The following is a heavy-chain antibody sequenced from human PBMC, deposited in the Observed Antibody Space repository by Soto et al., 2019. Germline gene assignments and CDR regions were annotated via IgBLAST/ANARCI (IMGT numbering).Heavy chain of an antibody. D-gene: IGHD3-9*01. V-gene: IGHV3-30-3*01. J-gene: IGHJ4*02. CDR2: ISYDGSNK. Sequence: PGGSLRLSCAASGFTFSSYAMHWVRQAPGKGPEWVAVISYDGSNKYYADSVKGRFTISRDNSKNTLYLQMNSLRAEDTAVYYCARDPLYYDILTGYYGHFDYWGQGTLVTVSS. CDR1: GFTFSSYA. CDR3: ARDPLYYDILTGYYGHFDY.